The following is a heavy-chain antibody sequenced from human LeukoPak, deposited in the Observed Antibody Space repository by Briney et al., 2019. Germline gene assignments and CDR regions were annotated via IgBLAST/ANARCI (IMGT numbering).Heavy chain of an antibody. CDR3: AKDTQPYYYDSSGTTDY. D-gene: IGHD3-22*01. V-gene: IGHV3-23*01. CDR1: GFTFSSSA. J-gene: IGHJ4*02. CDR2: ISGSGGNT. Sequence: PGGSLRLSCAASGFTFSSSAMSWVRQAPGKGLEWVSAISGSGGNTYYADSVKGRFTISRDNSKNTLYLQVNSLRAEDTAVYYCAKDTQPYYYDSSGTTDYWGQGTLATVSS.